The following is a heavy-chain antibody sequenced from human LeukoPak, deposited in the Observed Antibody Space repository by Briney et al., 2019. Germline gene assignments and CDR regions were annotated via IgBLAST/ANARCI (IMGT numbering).Heavy chain of an antibody. CDR1: GFTFSSYS. D-gene: IGHD6-25*01. V-gene: IGHV3-21*01. J-gene: IGHJ6*02. CDR2: ISSSSSYI. CDR3: ARDRERLAQEYYYYYYGMDV. Sequence: GGPLRLSCAASGFTFSSYSMNWVRQAPGKGLEWVSSISSSSSYIYYADSVKGRFTISRDNAKNSLYLQMNSLRAEDTAVYYCARDRERLAQEYYYYYYGMDVWGQGTTVTVSS.